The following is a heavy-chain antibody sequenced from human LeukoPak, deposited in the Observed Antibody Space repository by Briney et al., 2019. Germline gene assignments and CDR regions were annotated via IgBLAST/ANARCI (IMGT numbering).Heavy chain of an antibody. CDR2: INHSGST. Sequence: PSETLSLTCAVYGGSFSGYYWSWIRQPPGKGLEWIGEINHSGSTNYNPSLKSRVTISVDTSKNQFSLKLSSVTAADTAVYYCATGPNSTYYYESSGSYWGQGTLVTVSS. CDR3: ATGPNSTYYYESSGSY. V-gene: IGHV4-34*01. CDR1: GGSFSGYY. J-gene: IGHJ4*02. D-gene: IGHD3-22*01.